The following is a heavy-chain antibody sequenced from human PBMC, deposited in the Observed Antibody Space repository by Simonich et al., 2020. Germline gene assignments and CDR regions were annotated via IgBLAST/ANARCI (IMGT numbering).Heavy chain of an antibody. J-gene: IGHJ6*02. CDR3: ARVGYSNYYYYGMDV. V-gene: IGHV4-38-2*01. CDR2: IYHRGSP. CDR1: GYSISSGYS. Sequence: QVQLQESGPGLVKPSETLSLTCAVSGYSISSGYSWGWIRKPPGKGLEWIGSIYHRGSPYYNPTLKKRVTISVYTSKNQFSLKLSSVTAADTAVYYCARVGYSNYYYYGMDVWGQGTTVTVSS. D-gene: IGHD6-13*01.